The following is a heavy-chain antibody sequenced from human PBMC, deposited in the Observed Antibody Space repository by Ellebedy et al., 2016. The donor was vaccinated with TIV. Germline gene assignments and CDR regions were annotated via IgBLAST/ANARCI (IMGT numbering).Heavy chain of an antibody. Sequence: AASVKVSCKASGCTFSSYAISWVRQAPGQGLEWMGRIIPILGIANYAQKFHGRVTITADKSTSTDYMELSSLRSEDTAVYYCARGLGYSSGWRRDYYGRDVWGQGTTVTVSS. J-gene: IGHJ6*02. CDR3: ARGLGYSSGWRRDYYGRDV. CDR2: IIPILGIA. V-gene: IGHV1-69*04. D-gene: IGHD6-19*01. CDR1: GCTFSSYA.